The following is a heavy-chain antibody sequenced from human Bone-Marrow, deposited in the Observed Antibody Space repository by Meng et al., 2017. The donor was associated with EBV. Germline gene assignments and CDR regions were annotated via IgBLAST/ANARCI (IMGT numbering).Heavy chain of an antibody. D-gene: IGHD5-24*01. CDR1: GGSFSGYS. CDR3: ARVRSVATITLFDY. J-gene: IGHJ4*02. CDR2: INHSGST. V-gene: IGHV4-34*01. Sequence: QLRQWGAGLLKPSATLALSFAGYGGSFSGYSWSWIRQPPGKGLEWIGEINHSGSTNYNPSLKSRVTISVDTSKNQFSLKLSSVTAADTAVYYCARVRSVATITLFDYWGQGTLVTVS.